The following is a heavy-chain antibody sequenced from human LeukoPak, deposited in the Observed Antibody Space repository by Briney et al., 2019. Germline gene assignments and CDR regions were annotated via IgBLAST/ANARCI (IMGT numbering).Heavy chain of an antibody. CDR3: AGDSTPRYYDILTGYYTAVGYFDY. CDR1: GFTFSSYA. CDR2: ISYDGSNK. D-gene: IGHD3-9*01. J-gene: IGHJ4*02. Sequence: GRSLRLSCAASGFTFSSYAMHWVRQAPGKALEWVAVISYDGSNKYYADSVKGRFTISRDNSKNTLYLQMNSLRAEDTAVYYCAGDSTPRYYDILTGYYTAVGYFDYWGQGTLVTVSS. V-gene: IGHV3-30-3*01.